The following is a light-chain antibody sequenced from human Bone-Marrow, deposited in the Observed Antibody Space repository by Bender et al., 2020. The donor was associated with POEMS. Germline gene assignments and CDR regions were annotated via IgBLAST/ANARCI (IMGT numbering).Light chain of an antibody. CDR2: DVS. CDR3: CSYTSSDTLV. Sequence: QSALTQPASVSGSPGQSITVSCTGTSSDIGAYNYVSWFQHHPGKAPKLMIYDVSYRPSGVSDRFSGSKSDNTASLTISGLQPEDEADYYCCSYTSSDTLVFGTGTTVTVL. CDR1: SSDIGAYNY. J-gene: IGLJ1*01. V-gene: IGLV2-14*03.